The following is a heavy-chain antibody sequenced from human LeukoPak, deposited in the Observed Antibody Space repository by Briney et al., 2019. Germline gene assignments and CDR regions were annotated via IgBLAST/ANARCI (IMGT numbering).Heavy chain of an antibody. J-gene: IGHJ6*02. D-gene: IGHD2-15*01. V-gene: IGHV1-2*02. CDR3: ARESPGLYCSGGSCYNYYYGMDV. CDR1: GYTFTGYY. Sequence: ASVKVSCKASGYTFTGYYMHWVRQAPGQGLEWMGWINPISGGTNYAQKFQGRVTMTRDTSISTAYMELSRLRSDDTAVYYCARESPGLYCSGGSCYNYYYGMDVWGQGTTVTVSS. CDR2: INPISGGT.